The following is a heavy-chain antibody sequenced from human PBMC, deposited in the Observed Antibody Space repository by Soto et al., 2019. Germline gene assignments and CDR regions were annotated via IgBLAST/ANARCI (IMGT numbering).Heavy chain of an antibody. Sequence: QVQLVQSGAEVKKPGSSVKVSCKASGGTFSSYTISWVRQAPGQGLEWMGRIIPILGIANYAQKFQGRVTITAEKSTSTAYMEVSSLRSEDTAVYYCARDSSSGRSGSYSLDYWGQGTLVTVSS. J-gene: IGHJ4*02. CDR3: ARDSSSGRSGSYSLDY. CDR2: IIPILGIA. V-gene: IGHV1-69*08. D-gene: IGHD1-26*01. CDR1: GGTFSSYT.